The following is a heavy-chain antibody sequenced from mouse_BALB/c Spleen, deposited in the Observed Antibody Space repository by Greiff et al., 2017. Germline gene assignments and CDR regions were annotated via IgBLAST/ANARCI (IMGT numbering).Heavy chain of an antibody. CDR2: ISSGGST. D-gene: IGHD2-4*01. Sequence: EVMLVESGGGLVKPGGSLKLSCAASGFTFSSYAMSWVRQTPEKRLEWVASISSGGSTYYPDSVKGQFTISRDNARNILYLQMTSLRSEDTAMYYCARYDYDDGFDYWGQGTTLTVSS. CDR1: GFTFSSYA. CDR3: ARYDYDDGFDY. V-gene: IGHV5-6-5*01. J-gene: IGHJ2*01.